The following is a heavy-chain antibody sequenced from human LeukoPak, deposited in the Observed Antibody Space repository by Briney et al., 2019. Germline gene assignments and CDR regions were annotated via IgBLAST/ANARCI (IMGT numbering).Heavy chain of an antibody. CDR1: GFTFSSYE. V-gene: IGHV3-48*03. CDR3: AREEGLAGSAL. CDR2: ISSSGSTI. D-gene: IGHD5/OR15-5a*01. J-gene: IGHJ4*02. Sequence: GGSLRLSCAASGFTFSSYEMNWVRQAPGKGLEWVSYISSSGSTIYYADSVKGRFTISRDNAKNSLYLQMNSLRAEDTAVYYCAREEGLAGSALWGQGTLVTVSS.